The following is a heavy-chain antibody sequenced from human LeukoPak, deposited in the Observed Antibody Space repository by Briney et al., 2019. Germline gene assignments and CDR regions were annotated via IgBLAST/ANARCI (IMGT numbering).Heavy chain of an antibody. CDR1: GFTFRRYA. CDR2: ISGSGDNT. CDR3: AKVSWANYFDY. V-gene: IGHV3-23*01. Sequence: PGGSLRLSCGVSGFTFRRYAMRWVRWAPGKGLEWVATISGSGDNTYSADYVRGRFTISRDNSKNTLYLQMNSLRAEDTAIYYCAKVSWANYFDYWGQGTLVTVSS. D-gene: IGHD6-13*01. J-gene: IGHJ4*02.